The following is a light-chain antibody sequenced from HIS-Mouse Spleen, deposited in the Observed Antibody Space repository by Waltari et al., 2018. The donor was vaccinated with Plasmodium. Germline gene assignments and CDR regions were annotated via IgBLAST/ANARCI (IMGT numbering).Light chain of an antibody. Sequence: DIQMTQSPSSLSASVGDRVTITCRASQSISSYLNWYQQKPGKAPKLLIYAASSLQSGVPSRFSGSGSGTDFILTISSLQPEDFATYYGQQNYNTWTFGQGTKVEIK. CDR3: QQNYNTWT. CDR1: QSISSY. CDR2: AAS. J-gene: IGKJ1*01. V-gene: IGKV1-39*01.